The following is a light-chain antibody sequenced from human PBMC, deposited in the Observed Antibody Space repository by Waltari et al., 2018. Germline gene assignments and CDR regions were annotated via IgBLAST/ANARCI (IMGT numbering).Light chain of an antibody. CDR3: QQANSFPFT. CDR2: AAS. Sequence: DLQITQSASSVSASVGDRVTLTCRASQGISSWLAWYQQKPGRAPILLIYAASSLRSGVPSRFSGSGSGTEFTLTISSLQPEDCATDDCQQANSFPFTFGPGTKVDIK. J-gene: IGKJ3*01. V-gene: IGKV1D-12*01. CDR1: QGISSW.